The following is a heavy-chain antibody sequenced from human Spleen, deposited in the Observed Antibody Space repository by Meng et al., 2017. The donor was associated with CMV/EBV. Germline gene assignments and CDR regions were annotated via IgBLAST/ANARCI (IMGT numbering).Heavy chain of an antibody. D-gene: IGHD3-22*01. CDR3: TRDPLHYYDSSGYSSYFDY. J-gene: IGHJ4*02. CDR2: ISAYNGNT. Sequence: QVQLVQSGAEVKKPVASVKVSCKASVYTFSSYGISWVRQAPGQGLEWMGWISAYNGNTNYAQKLQGRVTMTTDTSTSTAYMELRSLGSDDTAVYYCTRDPLHYYDSSGYSSYFDYWGQGTLVTVSS. V-gene: IGHV1-18*01. CDR1: VYTFSSYG.